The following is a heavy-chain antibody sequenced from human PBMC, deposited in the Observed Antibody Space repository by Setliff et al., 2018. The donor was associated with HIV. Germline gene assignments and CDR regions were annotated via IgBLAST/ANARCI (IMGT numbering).Heavy chain of an antibody. V-gene: IGHV1-46*03. CDR1: GYTFTSYY. D-gene: IGHD3-22*01. Sequence: ASVKVSCKASGYTFTSYYIYWVRQAPGQGLQWMGIINPGDGSTIYAQKFQGRFIISRDTSKNTLYLQMSSLRPDDTAIYYCVKPYTGYYYDGSVYDDFWGQGTLVTVSS. CDR3: VKPYTGYYYDGSVYDDF. CDR2: INPGDGST. J-gene: IGHJ4*02.